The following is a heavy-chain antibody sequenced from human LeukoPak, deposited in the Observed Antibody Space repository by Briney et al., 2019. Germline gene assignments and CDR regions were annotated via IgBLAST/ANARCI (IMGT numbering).Heavy chain of an antibody. CDR1: GFTFGDSA. Sequence: GGSLRLSCEASGFTFGDSAMHWVRQAPGKGLEWVASITWNSVRIGYADSVKGRFTISRDNAKKSLYLQMNSLGVEDTALYYCAKGQLVRAALDVWGQGTMVTVSS. V-gene: IGHV3-9*01. CDR2: ITWNSVRI. J-gene: IGHJ3*01. CDR3: AKGQLVRAALDV. D-gene: IGHD6-6*01.